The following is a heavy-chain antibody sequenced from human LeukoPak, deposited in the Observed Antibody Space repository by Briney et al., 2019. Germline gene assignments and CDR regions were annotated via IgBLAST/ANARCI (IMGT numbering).Heavy chain of an antibody. D-gene: IGHD5-18*01. V-gene: IGHV4-59*08. Sequence: SETLSLTCTVSGGSISSYYWSWIRQPPVKGLEWIGYIYYSGSTNYNPSLKSRVTISVDTSKNQFSLKLSSVTAADTAVYYCARHKAGGGYSYGYRPGYYYGMDVWGQGTTVTVSS. CDR1: GGSISSYY. CDR3: ARHKAGGGYSYGYRPGYYYGMDV. CDR2: IYYSGST. J-gene: IGHJ6*02.